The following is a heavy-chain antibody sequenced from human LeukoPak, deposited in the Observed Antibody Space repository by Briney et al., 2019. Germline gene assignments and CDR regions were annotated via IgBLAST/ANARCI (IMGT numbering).Heavy chain of an antibody. D-gene: IGHD3-3*01. CDR3: ARLSAFWSGYYPSTDY. V-gene: IGHV3-21*01. CDR1: GFTFSSYS. Sequence: GGSLRLSCAASGFTFSSYSMNWVRQAPGKGLEWVSSISSSSSYIYYADSVKGRFTISRDNAKNSLYLQMNGLRAEDTAVYYCARLSAFWSGYYPSTDYWGQGTLVTVSS. J-gene: IGHJ4*02. CDR2: ISSSSSYI.